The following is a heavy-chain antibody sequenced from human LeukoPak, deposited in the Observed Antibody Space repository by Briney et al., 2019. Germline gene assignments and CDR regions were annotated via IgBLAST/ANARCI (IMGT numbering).Heavy chain of an antibody. Sequence: TGGSLRLSCAASGFTFSSYGMHWVRQAPGKGLEWVAVIWYDGSNKYYADSVKGRFTISRDNSKNTLYLQMNSLRAEDTAVYYCARGFAGAAGTRDDAFDIWGQGTMVTVSS. CDR1: GFTFSSYG. J-gene: IGHJ3*02. D-gene: IGHD6-13*01. V-gene: IGHV3-33*01. CDR3: ARGFAGAAGTRDDAFDI. CDR2: IWYDGSNK.